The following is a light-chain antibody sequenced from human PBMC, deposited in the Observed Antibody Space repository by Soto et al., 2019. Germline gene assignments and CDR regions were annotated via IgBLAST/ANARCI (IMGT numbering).Light chain of an antibody. CDR2: DAF. J-gene: IGKJ4*01. Sequence: DIQMTQSPSTLSASVGDRVTITCRASQSISSWLAWYQQKPGKAPKLLIYDAFSLESGVPSRFSGSGSDTDFTLTIKNLQPDDFAAYHCQQYNRYSLTFGGGTKVEIK. CDR3: QQYNRYSLT. V-gene: IGKV1-5*01. CDR1: QSISSW.